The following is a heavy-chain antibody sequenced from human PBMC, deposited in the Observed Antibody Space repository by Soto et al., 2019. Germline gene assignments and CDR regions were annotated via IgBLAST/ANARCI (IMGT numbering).Heavy chain of an antibody. J-gene: IGHJ6*02. CDR3: AKDFGYYYYYYYGMDV. Sequence: GGSLRLSCAASGFTFSSYAMSWVRQAPGKGLEWVSAISGSGGSTYYADSVKGRFTISRDNSKNTLYLQMNSLRAEDTAVYYCAKDFGYYYYYYYGMDVWGQGTTVTVSS. D-gene: IGHD3-22*01. CDR2: ISGSGGST. V-gene: IGHV3-23*01. CDR1: GFTFSSYA.